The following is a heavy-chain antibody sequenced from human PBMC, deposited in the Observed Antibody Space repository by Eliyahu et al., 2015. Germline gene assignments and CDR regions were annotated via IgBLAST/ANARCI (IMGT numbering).Heavy chain of an antibody. CDR3: TKGSDTSRPYYFDY. CDR2: ITDSGGDT. J-gene: IGHJ4*02. CDR1: GFTFSSYA. Sequence: EVQLLESGGGLVQPGGSLRLSCAASGFTFSSYAMSWVRQAPGQGLEWVLAITDSGGDTYRADSVKGRFTISRDNSRNTLYLQMNSLRAEDTAVYYCTKGSDTSRPYYFDYWGQGTLVTVSS. V-gene: IGHV3-23*01. D-gene: IGHD2/OR15-2a*01.